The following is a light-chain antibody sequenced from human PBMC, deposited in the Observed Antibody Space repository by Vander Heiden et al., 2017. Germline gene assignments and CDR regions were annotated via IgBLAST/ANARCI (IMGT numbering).Light chain of an antibody. V-gene: IGKV4-1*01. Sequence: DIVMTQSPDSLAVSLGERATINCKSSQSVLYNSDNKNYLAWYQQKPGQPPKLLIYWASTREAGVPDRFSGSGYGTDFTLTISSRQAEDVAVYYCQQYDDTPPLTFGGGTKVXIK. J-gene: IGKJ4*01. CDR2: WAS. CDR1: QSVLYNSDNKNY. CDR3: QQYDDTPPLT.